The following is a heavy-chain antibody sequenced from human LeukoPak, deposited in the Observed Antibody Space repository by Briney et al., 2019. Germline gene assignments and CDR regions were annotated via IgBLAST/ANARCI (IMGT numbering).Heavy chain of an antibody. Sequence: GRSLRLSCAASGFTFSSYSMNWVRQAPGKGLEWVSSISSSSSYIYYADSVKGRFTISRDNAKNSLYMQMNSLRAEDTAVYYCARDDAGTQGMDVWGKGTTVTVSS. CDR1: GFTFSSYS. D-gene: IGHD3-10*01. J-gene: IGHJ6*03. CDR2: ISSSSSYI. CDR3: ARDDAGTQGMDV. V-gene: IGHV3-21*01.